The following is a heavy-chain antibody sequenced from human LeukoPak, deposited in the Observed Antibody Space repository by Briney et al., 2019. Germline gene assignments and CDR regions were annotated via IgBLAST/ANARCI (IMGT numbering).Heavy chain of an antibody. CDR3: ARFRGAFDY. CDR1: GFTVSNNY. D-gene: IGHD3-10*01. J-gene: IGHJ4*02. CDR2: IKQDGSEK. Sequence: PGGSLRLSCAASGFTVSNNYMTWVRQAPGKGLEWVANIKQDGSEKYYVDSVKGRFTISRDNAKNSLYLQMNSLRAEDTAVYYCARFRGAFDYWGQGTLVTVSS. V-gene: IGHV3-7*01.